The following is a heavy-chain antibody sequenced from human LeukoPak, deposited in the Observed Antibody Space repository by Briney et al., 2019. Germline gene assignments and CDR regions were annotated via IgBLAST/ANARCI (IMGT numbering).Heavy chain of an antibody. CDR1: GFTFSSYS. J-gene: IGHJ4*02. Sequence: PGGSLRLSCAASGFTFSSYSMNWVRQAPGKGLEWVSSISSSSSYIYYADSVKGRFTISRDNAKNSLYLQMNSLRVEDTAVYYCARDPRLTGSGFDYWGQGTLVTVSS. D-gene: IGHD3-10*01. CDR2: ISSSSSYI. CDR3: ARDPRLTGSGFDY. V-gene: IGHV3-21*01.